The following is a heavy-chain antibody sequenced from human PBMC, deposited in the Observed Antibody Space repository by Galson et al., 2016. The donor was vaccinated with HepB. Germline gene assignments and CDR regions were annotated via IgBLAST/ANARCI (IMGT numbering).Heavy chain of an antibody. J-gene: IGHJ6*02. D-gene: IGHD3-10*01. CDR1: GFSLHNTRMG. Sequence: PALVKPTQTLTLTCTVSGFSLHNTRMGVSWIRQPPGKALEWLTSIFSNDEKSFGPSLKSRLIISRDTSKSQVVLTMTNMDPVDTATYYCARITPGSGTYFNGPVLAHYYRGMDVWGQGIAVTVSS. CDR2: IFSNDEK. V-gene: IGHV2-26*01. CDR3: ARITPGSGTYFNGPVLAHYYRGMDV.